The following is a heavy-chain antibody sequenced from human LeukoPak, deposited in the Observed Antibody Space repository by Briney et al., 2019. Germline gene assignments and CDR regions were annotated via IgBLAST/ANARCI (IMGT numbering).Heavy chain of an antibody. CDR2: IKSKTDGGTT. CDR3: TTDLEGPGYPDGGHAN. D-gene: IGHD1-1*01. V-gene: IGHV3-15*07. J-gene: IGHJ4*02. CDR1: GFTFSNAW. Sequence: RSGGSLRLSCAASGFTFSNAWMNWVRQAPGKGLEWVGRIKSKTDGGTTDYAAPVKGRFTISRDDSKNTLYLQMNSLKTEDTAVYYCTTDLEGPGYPDGGHANWGQGTLVTVSS.